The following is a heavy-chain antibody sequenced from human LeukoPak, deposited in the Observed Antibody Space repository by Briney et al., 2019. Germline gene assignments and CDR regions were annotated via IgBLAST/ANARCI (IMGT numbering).Heavy chain of an antibody. CDR1: GYTCTSYD. V-gene: IGHV1-8*01. J-gene: IGHJ4*02. Sequence: ASVTVSCKASGYTCTSYDINWVRQATGQGLEWMGWMNPNSGNTGYAQKFQGRVTMTRNTSISTAYMELSSLRSEDTAVYYCARGLDPLAKDYWGQGTLVTVSS. D-gene: IGHD3-3*01. CDR2: MNPNSGNT. CDR3: ARGLDPLAKDY.